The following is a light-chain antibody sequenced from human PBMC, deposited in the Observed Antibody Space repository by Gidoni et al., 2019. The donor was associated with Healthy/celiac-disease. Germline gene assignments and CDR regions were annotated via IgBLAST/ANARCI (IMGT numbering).Light chain of an antibody. CDR3: CSYAGSYTVV. Sequence: QSALPQPRSVSGSPGQSVTISCTGTSSDVGGYNYVSWYQQHPGKAPKLMIYDVSKRPSGVPDRFSGSKSGNTASLTISGLQAEDEADYYCCSYAGSYTVVFGTGTKVTVL. V-gene: IGLV2-11*01. J-gene: IGLJ1*01. CDR2: DVS. CDR1: SSDVGGYNY.